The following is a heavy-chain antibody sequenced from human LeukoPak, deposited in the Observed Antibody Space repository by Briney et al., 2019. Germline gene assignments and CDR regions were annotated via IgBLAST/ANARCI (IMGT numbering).Heavy chain of an antibody. V-gene: IGHV4-34*01. CDR1: GGSFSGYY. J-gene: IGHJ4*02. D-gene: IGHD3-22*01. CDR3: ARHPPRKYYFDSSAQFDY. CDR2: INHSGST. Sequence: SETLSLTCAVYGGSFSGYYWSWIRQPPGKGLEWIGEINHSGSTNYNPSLKSRVTISVDTSKNQFSLKLSSVTAADTAVYYCARHPPRKYYFDSSAQFDYWGQGTLVTVSS.